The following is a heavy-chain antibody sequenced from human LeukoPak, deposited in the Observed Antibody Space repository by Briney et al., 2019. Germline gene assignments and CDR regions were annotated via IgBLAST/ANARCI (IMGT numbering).Heavy chain of an antibody. V-gene: IGHV4-59*01. CDR3: ARASLRIQPNYNLFDP. J-gene: IGHJ5*02. D-gene: IGHD1-14*01. Sequence: PSETLTLTCTASGCSFSSYYWSWIRQPPGKGLEWVGCVYYSGSTNYNPYIKSRVTISVVTSKNQFSLKLSSVTAADTAVYYCARASLRIQPNYNLFDPWGQGTLVTVSS. CDR2: VYYSGST. CDR1: GCSFSSYY.